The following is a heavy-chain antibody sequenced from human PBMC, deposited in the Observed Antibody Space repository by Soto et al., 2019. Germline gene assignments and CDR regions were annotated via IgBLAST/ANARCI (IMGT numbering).Heavy chain of an antibody. CDR2: ISSDGSTK. Sequence: QVQLVESGGGVVQPGRSLRLSCAASGFIFSRYSMHWVRQAPGKGLAWVAVISSDGSTKYYADSVKGRFTISRDNSKNTLFLQMNSLSPEDTAVYFCARARDIVVVPAILDNWGQGTLVTVSS. CDR1: GFIFSRYS. J-gene: IGHJ4*02. V-gene: IGHV3-30-3*01. CDR3: ARARDIVVVPAILDN. D-gene: IGHD2-2*01.